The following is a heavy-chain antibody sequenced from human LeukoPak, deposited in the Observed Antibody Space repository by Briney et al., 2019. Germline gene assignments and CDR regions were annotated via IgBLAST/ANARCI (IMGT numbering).Heavy chain of an antibody. J-gene: IGHJ4*02. CDR3: ARDDLVITMVRGVLDY. D-gene: IGHD3-10*01. CDR1: GFTFSDYY. V-gene: IGHV3-11*01. Sequence: GGSLRLSCAASGFTFSDYYMSWIRQAPGKGLEWVSYISSSGSTIYYADSVKGRFTISRDNAKNSLYLQMNSLSAEDTAVYYCARDDLVITMVRGVLDYWGQGTLVTVSS. CDR2: ISSSGSTI.